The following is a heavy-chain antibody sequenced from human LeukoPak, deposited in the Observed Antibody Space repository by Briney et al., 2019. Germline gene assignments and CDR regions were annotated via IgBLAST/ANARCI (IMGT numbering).Heavy chain of an antibody. D-gene: IGHD1-26*01. J-gene: IGHJ4*02. CDR1: GITFSNYS. CDR3: AKALSGSSFDY. Sequence: GGSLRLSCAASGITFSNYSMTWVRQAPGKGLEWVSGISWNSGSIRYADSVKGRFTISRDNAKNSLYLQMNSLRAEDTALYYCAKALSGSSFDYWGQGTLVTVSS. CDR2: ISWNSGSI. V-gene: IGHV3-9*01.